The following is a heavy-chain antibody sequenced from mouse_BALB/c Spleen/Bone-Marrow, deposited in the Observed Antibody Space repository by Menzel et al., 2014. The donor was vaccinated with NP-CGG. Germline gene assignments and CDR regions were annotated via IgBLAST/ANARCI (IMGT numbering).Heavy chain of an antibody. Sequence: EVQGVESGAELVKPGASVKLSCTASGFNIKDTYMHWVKPRPEQGLEWIGRIDPANGNTKYDPKFQGKATITADTSSNTAYLQLSSLTSEDTAVYYCARYDYGWYFYVWGAGTTVTVSS. CDR1: GFNIKDTY. J-gene: IGHJ1*01. V-gene: IGHV14-3*02. CDR3: ARYDYGWYFYV. CDR2: IDPANGNT. D-gene: IGHD1-1*01.